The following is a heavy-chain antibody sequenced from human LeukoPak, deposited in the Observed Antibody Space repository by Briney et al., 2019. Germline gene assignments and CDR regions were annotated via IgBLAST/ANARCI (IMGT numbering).Heavy chain of an antibody. CDR3: ARECRGGDCYSAFDI. Sequence: GGSLRLSCAASGFTFSNYWMHWVRQAPGKGLVWVSRISTDGSSTSYADSVKGRFTISRDNAKNTLYLQMNSLRAEDTAVYYCARECRGGDCYSAFDIWGQGTMVTVSS. J-gene: IGHJ3*02. V-gene: IGHV3-74*01. D-gene: IGHD2-21*02. CDR2: ISTDGSST. CDR1: GFTFSNYW.